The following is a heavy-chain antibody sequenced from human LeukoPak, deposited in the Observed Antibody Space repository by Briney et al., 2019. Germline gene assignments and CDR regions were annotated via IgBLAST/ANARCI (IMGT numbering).Heavy chain of an antibody. CDR3: ARGRAIFGVVITYYFDY. CDR1: GGSISSYY. D-gene: IGHD3-3*01. Sequence: PSETLSLTCTVSGGSISSYYWSWIRQPAGKGLEWIGRIYTSGSTNYNPSLKSRVTMSVDTSKNQFSLKLSSVTAADTAVYYCARGRAIFGVVITYYFDYWGQETLVTVSS. CDR2: IYTSGST. J-gene: IGHJ4*02. V-gene: IGHV4-4*07.